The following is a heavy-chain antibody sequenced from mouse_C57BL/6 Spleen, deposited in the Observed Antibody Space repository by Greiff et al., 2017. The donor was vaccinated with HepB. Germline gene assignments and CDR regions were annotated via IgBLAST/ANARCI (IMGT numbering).Heavy chain of an antibody. D-gene: IGHD1-1*01. V-gene: IGHV1-47*01. CDR2: FHPYNDDT. CDR3: ASPTGSRTEWYFDV. Sequence: VQLQQSGAELVKPGASAKMSCKASGYTFTTYPIEWMKQNHGKSLEWIGNFHPYNDDTKYNEKFKGKATLTVEKSSSTVYLELSRLTSDDSAVYYCASPTGSRTEWYFDVWGTVTTVTVSS. J-gene: IGHJ1*03. CDR1: GYTFTTYP.